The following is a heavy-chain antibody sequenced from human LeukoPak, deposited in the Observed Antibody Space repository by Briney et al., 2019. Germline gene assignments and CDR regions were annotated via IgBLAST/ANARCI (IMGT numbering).Heavy chain of an antibody. D-gene: IGHD3-10*01. J-gene: IGHJ5*02. V-gene: IGHV4-30-2*01. CDR1: GGSISSGGYY. Sequence: SQTLSLTCTVSGGSISSGGYYWSWIRQPPGKGLEWIGYIYHSGSTYYNPSLKSRVTISVDTSKNQFSLKLSSVTAADTAVYYCARGPSSYYYGSGTGGINDPWGQGTLVTVSS. CDR3: ARGPSSYYYGSGTGGINDP. CDR2: IYHSGST.